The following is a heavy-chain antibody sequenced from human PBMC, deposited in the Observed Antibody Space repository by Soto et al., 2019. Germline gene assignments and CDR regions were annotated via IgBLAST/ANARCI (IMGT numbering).Heavy chain of an antibody. D-gene: IGHD6-13*01. CDR3: ARDLRVAEAGSYDAFDI. V-gene: IGHV1-69*06. Sequence: GXSVKVSCNASGGTFSSYAISWVRQAPGQGLEWIGGIIPIFGTANYAQKFQGRVTITADKSTSTAYMELSSLRSEDTAVYYCARDLRVAEAGSYDAFDIWGQGTMVTVSS. CDR2: IIPIFGTA. CDR1: GGTFSSYA. J-gene: IGHJ3*02.